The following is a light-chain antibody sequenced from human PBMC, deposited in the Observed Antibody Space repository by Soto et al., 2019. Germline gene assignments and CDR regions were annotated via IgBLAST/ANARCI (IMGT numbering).Light chain of an antibody. CDR3: QQYTNWRT. Sequence: ERVITQSPPTLSVSPGERATLSCRASQSVSSNLAWYQQKPGQAPRLLIYDASTRATGIPARFSGSGSGTEFTLTISSLQSEDFAVYYCQQYTNWRTFGQGTKVDI. V-gene: IGKV3-15*01. CDR1: QSVSSN. J-gene: IGKJ1*01. CDR2: DAS.